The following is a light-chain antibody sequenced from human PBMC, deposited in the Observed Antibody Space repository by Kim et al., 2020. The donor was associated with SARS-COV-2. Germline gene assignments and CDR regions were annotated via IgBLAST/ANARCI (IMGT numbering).Light chain of an antibody. J-gene: IGLJ2*01. Sequence: VSPAQTASLTCSGDKLGVKYACWYQQKPGQSPVLVIYQDSKRPSGIPERFSGSNSGNTATLTISGTQAMDEADYYCQAWDSSTVVFGGGTQLTVL. CDR2: QDS. CDR1: KLGVKY. CDR3: QAWDSSTVV. V-gene: IGLV3-1*01.